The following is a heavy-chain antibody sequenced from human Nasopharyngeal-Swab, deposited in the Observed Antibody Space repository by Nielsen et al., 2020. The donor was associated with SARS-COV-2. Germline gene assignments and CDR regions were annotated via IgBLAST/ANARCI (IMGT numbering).Heavy chain of an antibody. V-gene: IGHV3-74*01. Sequence: GESLKISCAFSGFTFSNYWMHWVRQAPGKGLVWVSRVNGDGSGTAYADSVKGRFTISRDNSKNTLFLQMNSLRADDTAVYYCASPLNLLHWGQGTLVTVSS. J-gene: IGHJ1*01. CDR1: GFTFSNYW. CDR2: VNGDGSGT. CDR3: ASPLNLLH. D-gene: IGHD2-15*01.